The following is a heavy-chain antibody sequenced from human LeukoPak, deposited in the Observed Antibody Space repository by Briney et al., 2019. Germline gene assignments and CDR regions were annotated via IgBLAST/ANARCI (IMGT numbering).Heavy chain of an antibody. CDR3: ARGPYYNDSRTYYPHFDY. J-gene: IGHJ4*02. D-gene: IGHD3-22*01. Sequence: ASVKVSCKTSGYTFTDYYMHWVRQAPGQGLEWMGWIDPNSGGTNYAQKFQGRVTMTRDTSISTAYMELSSLTPGDTAVYFCARGPYYNDSRTYYPHFDYWGQGTLVTVSS. CDR2: IDPNSGGT. V-gene: IGHV1-2*02. CDR1: GYTFTDYY.